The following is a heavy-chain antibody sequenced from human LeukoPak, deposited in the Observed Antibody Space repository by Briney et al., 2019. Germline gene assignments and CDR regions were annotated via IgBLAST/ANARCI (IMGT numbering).Heavy chain of an antibody. CDR3: ARGPSYSGSYLDY. V-gene: IGHV4-30-4*02. Sequence: SETLSLTCTVSGGSISSGDYYWSWIRQPPGKGLEWIGYIYYSGSTYYNPSLKSRVTISVDTSKNQFSLKLSSVTAADTAVYYCARGPSYSGSYLDYWGQGTLVTVSS. D-gene: IGHD1-26*01. CDR1: GGSISSGDYY. J-gene: IGHJ4*02. CDR2: IYYSGST.